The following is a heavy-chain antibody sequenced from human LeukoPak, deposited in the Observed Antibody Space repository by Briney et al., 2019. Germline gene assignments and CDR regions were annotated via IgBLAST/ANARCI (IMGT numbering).Heavy chain of an antibody. Sequence: PGGSLRLSCAASGFTFSDYNMHWVREAPGKGLEWVAFIRYDGSNKYYADSVKGRFTISRDNSKNTLYLQMSSLRGEDTAVYYCAKDQEGVAVVLLHDAFDIWGQGTMVTVSS. V-gene: IGHV3-30*02. CDR3: AKDQEGVAVVLLHDAFDI. D-gene: IGHD2-2*01. J-gene: IGHJ3*02. CDR1: GFTFSDYN. CDR2: IRYDGSNK.